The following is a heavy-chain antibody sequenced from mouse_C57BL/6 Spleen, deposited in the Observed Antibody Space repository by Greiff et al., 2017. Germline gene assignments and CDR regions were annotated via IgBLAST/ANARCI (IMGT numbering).Heavy chain of an antibody. V-gene: IGHV1-69*01. Sequence: QVQLQQPGAELVMPGASVKLSCKASGYTFTSYWMHWVKQRPGQGLEWIGEIDPSDSYTNYNQKFKVKSTLTVDKSSSTAYMQLSSLTSDDSAVYYCARWNYGSSYGDYWGQGTTLTVSS. CDR1: GYTFTSYW. J-gene: IGHJ2*01. CDR3: ARWNYGSSYGDY. D-gene: IGHD1-1*01. CDR2: IDPSDSYT.